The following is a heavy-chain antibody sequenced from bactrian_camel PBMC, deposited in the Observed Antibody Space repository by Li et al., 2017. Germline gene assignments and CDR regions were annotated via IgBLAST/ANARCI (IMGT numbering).Heavy chain of an antibody. Sequence: VQLVESGGGLVQPGGSLRLSCAASGFLISNYHMSWVRQAPGKGLEWVSRIIRAGGSPTYADSVKGRFTISRDNSKNTLYLQMNSLKPEDTALYYCAAAPSLTSVGFGYWGQGTQVTVS. D-gene: IGHD3*01. CDR3: AAAPSLTSVGFGY. CDR2: IIRAGGSP. J-gene: IGHJ6*01. CDR1: GFLISNYH. V-gene: IGHV3S42*01.